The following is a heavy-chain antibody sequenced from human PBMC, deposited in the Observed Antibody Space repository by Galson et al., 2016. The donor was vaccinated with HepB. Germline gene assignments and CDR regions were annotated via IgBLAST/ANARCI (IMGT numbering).Heavy chain of an antibody. CDR1: GGSFRGYY. Sequence: SETLSPTCAVYGGSFRGYYWSWIRQPPGKGLEWIGEINHSGHTNYNPSLKSRVTISVDTSKNQFSLKLSSVTAADTAVYYCARGKLELRVSDYWGQGTLVTVSS. V-gene: IGHV4-34*01. J-gene: IGHJ4*02. CDR2: INHSGHT. CDR3: ARGKLELRVSDY. D-gene: IGHD1-7*01.